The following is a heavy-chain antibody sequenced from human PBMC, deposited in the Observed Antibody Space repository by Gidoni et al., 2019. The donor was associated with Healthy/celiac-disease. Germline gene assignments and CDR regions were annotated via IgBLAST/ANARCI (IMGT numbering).Heavy chain of an antibody. J-gene: IGHJ3*02. Sequence: QVQLVESGGGVVQPGRSLRLSCAASGFTFSSYGMHWVRQAPGKGLEWVAVISYDGSNKYYADSVKGRFTISRDNSKNTLYLQMNSLRAEDTAVYYCAKDARNDNAFDIWGQGTMVTVSS. CDR1: GFTFSSYG. CDR2: ISYDGSNK. D-gene: IGHD3-9*01. CDR3: AKDARNDNAFDI. V-gene: IGHV3-30*18.